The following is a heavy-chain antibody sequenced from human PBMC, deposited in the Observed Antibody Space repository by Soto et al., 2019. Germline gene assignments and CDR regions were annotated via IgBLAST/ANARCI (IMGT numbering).Heavy chain of an antibody. J-gene: IGHJ4*02. CDR2: TRTVTGDT. Sequence: QARLEQSGGEVKEPGASVKVSCKASGYTFTNYDLSWVRQVPGQGLEWMGFTRTVTGDTTYAQNLQGRLTVTTDTSTSTAYMELRGLRSDDTAVYYCTSGPTGDYWGQGTLVTVSS. D-gene: IGHD2-8*02. V-gene: IGHV1-18*01. CDR1: GYTFTNYD. CDR3: TSGPTGDY.